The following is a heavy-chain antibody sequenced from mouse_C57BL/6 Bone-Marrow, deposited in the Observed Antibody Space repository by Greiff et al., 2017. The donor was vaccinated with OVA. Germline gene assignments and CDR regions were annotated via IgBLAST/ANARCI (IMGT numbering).Heavy chain of an antibody. CDR3: ARQDYDLYYFDD. CDR1: GYTFTSYW. CDR2: IDPNSGGT. Sequence: QVQLQQPGTELVKPGASVKLSCKASGYTFTSYWMHWVKQRPGQGLEWIGRIDPNSGGTKYNEKFKSKATLTVDKPSSTAYMQLSSLTSEDSAVYYGARQDYDLYYFDDWGQGTTLTVSS. D-gene: IGHD2-4*01. J-gene: IGHJ2*01. V-gene: IGHV1-72*01.